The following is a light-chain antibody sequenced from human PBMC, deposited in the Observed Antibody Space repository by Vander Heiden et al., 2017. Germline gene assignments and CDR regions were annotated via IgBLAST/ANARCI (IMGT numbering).Light chain of an antibody. J-gene: IGLJ1*01. Sequence: QSVLPQPPSVSGAPGQRVPICCTGGRSHMVAGYDVHWYKQPTGIATTLRVVVISNRPSGVHDRFSGSKYGTSAYPATHAIQAEDEADEDGYSYATGLSGPHYVFGTGTKVTVL. CDR3: YSYATGLSGPHYV. CDR1: RSHMVAGYD. CDR2: VIS. V-gene: IGLV1-40*01.